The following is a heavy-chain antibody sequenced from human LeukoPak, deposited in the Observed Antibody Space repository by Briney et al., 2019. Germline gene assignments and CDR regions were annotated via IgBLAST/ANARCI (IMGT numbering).Heavy chain of an antibody. CDR2: ISWNSGSI. Sequence: PGGSLRLSCAASGFTFDDYAMHWVRQAPGKGLEWVSGISWNSGSIGYADSVKGRFTISRDNAKNSLYLQMNSLRAEDTASYYCAKEGGLYFQHWGQGTLVTVSS. V-gene: IGHV3-9*01. CDR3: AKEGGLYFQH. J-gene: IGHJ1*01. CDR1: GFTFDDYA. D-gene: IGHD2/OR15-2a*01.